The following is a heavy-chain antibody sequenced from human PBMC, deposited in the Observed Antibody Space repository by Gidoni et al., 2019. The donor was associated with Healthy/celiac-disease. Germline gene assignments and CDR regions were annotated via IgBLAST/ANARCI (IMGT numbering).Heavy chain of an antibody. CDR1: GGSISSGSYY. J-gene: IGHJ3*02. V-gene: IGHV4-61*02. Sequence: QVQLQESGPGLVKPSQTLSLTCTVSGGSISSGSYYWSWIRQPAGKGLEWIGRIYTSGSTNYNPSLKSRVTISVDTSKNQFSLKLSSVTAADTAVYYCARDSGSSWYSAFDIWGQGTMVTVSS. CDR3: ARDSGSSWYSAFDI. D-gene: IGHD6-13*01. CDR2: IYTSGST.